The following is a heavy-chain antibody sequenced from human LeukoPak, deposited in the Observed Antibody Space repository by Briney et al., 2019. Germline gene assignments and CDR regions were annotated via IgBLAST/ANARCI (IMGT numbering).Heavy chain of an antibody. CDR1: GFTFSGSA. J-gene: IGHJ4*02. CDR3: ARAPLWGARVAYYFDY. D-gene: IGHD3-16*01. V-gene: IGHV3-73*01. Sequence: PGGSLRLSCAASGFTFSGSAMHWVRQASGKGLEWVGRIRSKANSYATAYAASVKGRFTISRDDSKNTAYLQMNSLKTEDTAVYYCARAPLWGARVAYYFDYWGQGTLVTVSS. CDR2: IRSKANSYAT.